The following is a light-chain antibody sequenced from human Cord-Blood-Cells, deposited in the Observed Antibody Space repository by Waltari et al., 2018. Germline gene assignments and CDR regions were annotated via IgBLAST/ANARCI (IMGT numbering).Light chain of an antibody. J-gene: IGKJ2*01. CDR1: QSISSY. V-gene: IGKV1-39*01. CDR3: QQSYSTLYT. CDR2: AAS. Sequence: DIQMTHSPSSLSASVGDRVNITCRASQSISSYLNWYQQKPGKAPKLLIYAASSLQSGVPSRFSGSGSGTDFTLTISSLQPEDFATYYCQQSYSTLYTFGQGTKLEIK.